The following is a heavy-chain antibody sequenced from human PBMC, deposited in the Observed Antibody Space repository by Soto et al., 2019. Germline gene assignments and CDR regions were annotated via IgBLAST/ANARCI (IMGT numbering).Heavy chain of an antibody. CDR1: GGTFSSYT. V-gene: IGHV1-69*04. D-gene: IGHD6-13*01. CDR3: ARDREDAAGRYGMDV. CDR2: IIPILGIA. Sequence: ASVKVSCKASGGTFSSYTISWVRQAPGQGLEWMGRIIPILGIANYAQKFQGRVTITADKSTSTAYMELSSLRSEDTAVYYCARDREDAAGRYGMDVWGQGTTVTVSS. J-gene: IGHJ6*02.